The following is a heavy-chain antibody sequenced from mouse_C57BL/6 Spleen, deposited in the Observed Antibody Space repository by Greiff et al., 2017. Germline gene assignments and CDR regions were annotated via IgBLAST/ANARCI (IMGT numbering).Heavy chain of an antibody. CDR3: ARSLLYYYAMDY. J-gene: IGHJ4*01. Sequence: EVQRVESGGGLVQPGGSLSLSCAASGFTFTDYYMSWVRQPPGKALEWLGFIRNKANGYTTEYSASVKGRFTISRDNSQSILYLQMNALRAEDSATYYCARSLLYYYAMDYWGQGTSVTVSS. CDR1: GFTFTDYY. D-gene: IGHD2-3*01. V-gene: IGHV7-3*01. CDR2: IRNKANGYTT.